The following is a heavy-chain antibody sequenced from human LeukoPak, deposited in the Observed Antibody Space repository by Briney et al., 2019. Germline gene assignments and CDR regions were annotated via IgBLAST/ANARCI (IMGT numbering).Heavy chain of an antibody. Sequence: SETLSLTCTVSGGSISRGSYYWSWIRQPAGKGLEWIGYIYYSGSTNYNPSLKSRVTISVDTSKNQFSLKLSSVTAADTAVYYCARDYYGSGSYHGFDPWGQGTLVTVSS. CDR2: IYYSGST. J-gene: IGHJ5*02. V-gene: IGHV4-61*10. CDR1: GGSISRGSYY. CDR3: ARDYYGSGSYHGFDP. D-gene: IGHD3-10*01.